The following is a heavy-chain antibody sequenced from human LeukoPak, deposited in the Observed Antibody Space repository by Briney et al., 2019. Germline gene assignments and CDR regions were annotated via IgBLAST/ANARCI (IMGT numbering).Heavy chain of an antibody. Sequence: SQTLSLTCTVSGGSINSGDYYWTWVRQPPGKGLEWIGYIFGSGSIYYNPSLKSRSTISIDTSKNQFSLRLSSVTAADTAVYYCARDRGSSENWFDPWGQGTLVTVSS. CDR1: GGSINSGDYY. J-gene: IGHJ5*02. CDR3: ARDRGSSENWFDP. D-gene: IGHD6-13*01. V-gene: IGHV4-30-4*01. CDR2: IFGSGSI.